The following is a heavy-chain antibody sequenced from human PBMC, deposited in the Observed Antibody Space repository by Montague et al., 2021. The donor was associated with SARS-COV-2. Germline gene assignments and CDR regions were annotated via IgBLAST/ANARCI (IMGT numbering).Heavy chain of an antibody. CDR2: ISSSSSYI. D-gene: IGHD4-17*01. V-gene: IGHV3-21*01. CDR3: ARDLTTVTSKYFDY. CDR1: GFTFSSYS. Sequence: SLRLSCAASGFTFSSYSMNWVRQAPGKGLEWVSSISSSSSYIYYADSVKGRFTISRDNAKNSLYLQMNSLRAEDTAVYYCARDLTTVTSKYFDYWGQGTLVTVPS. J-gene: IGHJ4*02.